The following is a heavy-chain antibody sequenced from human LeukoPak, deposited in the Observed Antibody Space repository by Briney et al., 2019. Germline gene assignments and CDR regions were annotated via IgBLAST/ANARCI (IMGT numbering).Heavy chain of an antibody. Sequence: SETLSLTCTVSGGSISSYYWSWIRQSPSRGLEWLGRTYYRSEWNNDYAVSVKSRIIINPDTSKNQFSLQLSSVTPEDTAVYYCTRGISGWGFDYWGQGTRVTVSS. CDR2: TYYRSEWNN. CDR1: GGSISSYY. J-gene: IGHJ4*02. CDR3: TRGISGWGFDY. V-gene: IGHV6-1*01. D-gene: IGHD6-19*01.